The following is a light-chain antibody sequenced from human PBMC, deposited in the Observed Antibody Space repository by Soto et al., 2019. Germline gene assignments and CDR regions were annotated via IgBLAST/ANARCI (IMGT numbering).Light chain of an antibody. J-gene: IGLJ3*02. CDR2: LNSDGSH. Sequence: QPVLTQSPSASASLGASVNLTCTLSSGHSSYAIAWHQQQPEKGPRFLMMLNSDGSHNKGDGIPDRFSGSSSGTERYLTISSLQSEDEADYYCQTWGTGIRVFGGGTKRNVL. CDR3: QTWGTGIRV. V-gene: IGLV4-69*01. CDR1: SGHSSYA.